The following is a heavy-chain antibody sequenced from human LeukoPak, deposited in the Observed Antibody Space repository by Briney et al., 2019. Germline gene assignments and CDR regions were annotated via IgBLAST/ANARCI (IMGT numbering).Heavy chain of an antibody. CDR3: ARDFRRDYVWGSHRYTGPY. V-gene: IGHV3-48*03. D-gene: IGHD3-16*02. J-gene: IGHJ4*02. CDR2: ISSSGSTI. Sequence: GGSLRLSCAASGFTFNSYEMNWVRQAPGKGLEWVSYISSSGSTIYYADSVEGRFTISRDSARNSLYLQMNSLRAEDTAVYYCARDFRRDYVWGSHRYTGPYWGQGTLVTVSS. CDR1: GFTFNSYE.